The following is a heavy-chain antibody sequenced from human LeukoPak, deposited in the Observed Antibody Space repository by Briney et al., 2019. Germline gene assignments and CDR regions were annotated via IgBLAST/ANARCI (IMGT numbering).Heavy chain of an antibody. CDR3: ARRGENWLDP. J-gene: IGHJ5*02. V-gene: IGHV5-51*01. CDR1: GYSFTSYW. CDR2: IYPGDSDT. D-gene: IGHD3-10*01. Sequence: GESLKISCKGSGYSFTSYWIGWVRQMPGKGLEWMGIIYPGDSDTRYSPSFQGQVTLSADNSMSTAYLHWSSLKASDTAIYYCARRGENWLDPWGQGTLVTVSS.